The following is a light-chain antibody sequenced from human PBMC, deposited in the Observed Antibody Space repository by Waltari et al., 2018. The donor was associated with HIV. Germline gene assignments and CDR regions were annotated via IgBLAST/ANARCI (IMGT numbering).Light chain of an antibody. CDR3: CSYAGTYTLVV. J-gene: IGLJ2*01. CDR2: DVS. Sequence: QSALTQPRSVSGSPGQSVTISCTGTTSDVGGYHYVSWYQHHPGKAPKLMIYDVSKRPSGVPDRFSGSKSGSTASLTISGLQAEDEADYYCCSYAGTYTLVVFGGGTQLTVL. CDR1: TSDVGGYHY. V-gene: IGLV2-11*01.